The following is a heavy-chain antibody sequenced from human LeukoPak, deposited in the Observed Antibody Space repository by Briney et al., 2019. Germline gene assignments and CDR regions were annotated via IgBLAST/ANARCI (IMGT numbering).Heavy chain of an antibody. CDR3: ARHWYSSGWYYLDY. CDR1: GFSFGGSW. V-gene: IGHV3-74*01. Sequence: GGSLRLTCAASGFSFGGSWMSWLRQAPGKGLEWVSRINTDGSSTSYADSVKGRFTISRDNAKNTLYLQMNSLRAEDTAVYYCARHWYSSGWYYLDYWGQGTLVTVSS. J-gene: IGHJ4*02. CDR2: INTDGSST. D-gene: IGHD6-19*01.